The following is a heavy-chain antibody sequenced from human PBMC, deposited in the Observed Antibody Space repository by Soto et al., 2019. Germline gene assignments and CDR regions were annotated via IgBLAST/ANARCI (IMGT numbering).Heavy chain of an antibody. V-gene: IGHV4-31*03. CDR1: GGSISSGGYY. CDR2: IYYSGST. CDR3: ARGLQDFWSGFGGPNWFDP. J-gene: IGHJ5*02. Sequence: PSETLSLTCTVSGGSISSGGYYWSWIRQHPGKGLEWIGYIYYSGSTYYNPSLKSRVTISVDTSKNQFSLKLSSVTAADTAVYYCARGLQDFWSGFGGPNWFDPWGQGTLVTVSS. D-gene: IGHD3-3*01.